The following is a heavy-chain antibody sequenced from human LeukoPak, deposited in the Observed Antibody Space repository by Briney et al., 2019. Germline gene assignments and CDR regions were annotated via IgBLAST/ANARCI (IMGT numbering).Heavy chain of an antibody. V-gene: IGHV4-59*08. CDR3: AGVMKGVVGAYHFDY. D-gene: IGHD1-26*01. CDR1: GGSISSYY. Sequence: SETLSLTCTVSGGSISSYYWSWIRQPPGKGLEWIGYIYYSGSTNYNPSLKSRVTISVDTSKNHFSLKLSSVTAADTAVYYCAGVMKGVVGAYHFDYWGQGTLVTVSS. J-gene: IGHJ4*02. CDR2: IYYSGST.